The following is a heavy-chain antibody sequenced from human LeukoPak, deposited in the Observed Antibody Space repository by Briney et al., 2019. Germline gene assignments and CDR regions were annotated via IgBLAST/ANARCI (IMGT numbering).Heavy chain of an antibody. Sequence: PSETLSLACTVSGRSISSYYWSWLRQPAGKGLGWIGRIYHRGRSNYNPSLKSRVTMSVDTSKQQFSLKLSSVTPADTAMYYCARGGEYDILTGYYHFMAVWGKGTTVTVSS. CDR3: ARGGEYDILTGYYHFMAV. D-gene: IGHD3-9*01. CDR1: GRSISSYY. V-gene: IGHV4-4*07. J-gene: IGHJ6*03. CDR2: IYHRGRS.